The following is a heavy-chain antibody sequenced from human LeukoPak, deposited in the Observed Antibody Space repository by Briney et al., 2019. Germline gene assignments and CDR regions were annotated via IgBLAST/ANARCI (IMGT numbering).Heavy chain of an antibody. V-gene: IGHV1-46*01. CDR2: VNPNGGST. J-gene: IGHJ4*02. CDR3: ARGDYDRNGYYDY. CDR1: GYTFTSYY. Sequence: ASVKVSCKASGYTFTSYYMHWVRQAPGQGLEWLGMVNPNGGSTNSAQKFQGRVTMTRDTSTGTVYMELSSLRSEDTAIYYCARGDYDRNGYYDYWGQGTLVTVSS. D-gene: IGHD3-22*01.